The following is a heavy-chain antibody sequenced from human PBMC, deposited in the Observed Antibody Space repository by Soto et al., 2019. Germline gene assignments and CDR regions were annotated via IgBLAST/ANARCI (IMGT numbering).Heavy chain of an antibody. V-gene: IGHV4-39*01. CDR2: IYSTGNT. CDR3: RSSSRYSTDV. Sequence: QLQLQESGPGLVKPSETLSLTCTVSGDSIRSSSYWGWIRQPPGKGLEWIGSIYSTGNTYYNPSLTSXAXIXXDTSKNQFSLNVISVTAADTAVYYCRSSSRYSTDVWGQGTTVTVSS. CDR1: GDSIRSSSY. D-gene: IGHD6-13*01. J-gene: IGHJ6*02.